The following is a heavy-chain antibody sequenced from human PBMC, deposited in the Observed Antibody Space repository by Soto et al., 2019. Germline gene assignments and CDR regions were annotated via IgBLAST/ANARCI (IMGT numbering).Heavy chain of an antibody. J-gene: IGHJ4*02. V-gene: IGHV3-15*07. CDR3: TTDEVDNDFWSGYPIDY. CDR2: IKSKTDGGTT. Sequence: GGSLRLSCAASGFTFSNAWMNWVRQAPGKGLEWVGRIKSKTDGGTTDYAAPVKGRFTISRDDSKNTLYLQMNSLKTEDTAVYYCTTDEVDNDFWSGYPIDYWGQGTLVTVSS. D-gene: IGHD3-3*01. CDR1: GFTFSNAW.